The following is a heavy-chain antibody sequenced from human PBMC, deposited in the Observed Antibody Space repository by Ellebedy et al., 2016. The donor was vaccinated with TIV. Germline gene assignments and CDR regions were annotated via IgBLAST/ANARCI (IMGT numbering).Heavy chain of an antibody. D-gene: IGHD3-3*01. CDR3: AREFQDFWSGYFDY. J-gene: IGHJ4*02. CDR2: ISSSSSTI. V-gene: IGHV3-48*01. Sequence: GESLKISCAASGFTFSSYSMNWVRQAPGKGLEWVSYISSSSSTIYYADSVKGRFTISRDNAKNSLYLQMNSLRAEDTAVYYCAREFQDFWSGYFDYWGQGTLVTVSS. CDR1: GFTFSSYS.